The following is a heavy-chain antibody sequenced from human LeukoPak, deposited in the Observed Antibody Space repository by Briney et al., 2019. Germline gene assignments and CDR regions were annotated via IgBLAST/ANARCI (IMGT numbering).Heavy chain of an antibody. J-gene: IGHJ6*02. D-gene: IGHD1-26*01. V-gene: IGHV5-51*01. CDR2: IYPGDSDT. Sequence: GESLKISCKASGHSFTNHWIGWVRQMPGKGLEWMGIIYPGDSDTRYSPSFQGQVTISADKSISTAYLQWSSLKASDTAMYYCARHGSGSYDYYYYGMDVWGQGTTVTVSS. CDR3: ARHGSGSYDYYYYGMDV. CDR1: GHSFTNHW.